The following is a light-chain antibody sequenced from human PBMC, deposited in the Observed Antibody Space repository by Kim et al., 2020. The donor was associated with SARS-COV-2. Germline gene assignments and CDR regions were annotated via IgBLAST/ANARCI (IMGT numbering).Light chain of an antibody. CDR2: DAS. CDR1: QDIKKN. CDR3: LQYDNLPYT. V-gene: IGKV1-33*01. Sequence: DILMTQSPSSLSASVRDRVIITCQATQDIKKNLNWYQQKPGEAPKLLIYDASNLETGVPSRFSGSGSGTDFALTVTSLQPEDIGTYDCLQYDNLPYTLGQGTKLEIK. J-gene: IGKJ2*01.